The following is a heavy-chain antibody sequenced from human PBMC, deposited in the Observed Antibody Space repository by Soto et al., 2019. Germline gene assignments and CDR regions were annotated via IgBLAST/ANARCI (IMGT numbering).Heavy chain of an antibody. D-gene: IGHD3-3*01. J-gene: IGHJ6*02. Sequence: GASVKVSCKVSGYTFTSYYMHWVRQAPGQGLEWMGIINPSGGSTSYAQKFQGRVTMTRGTSTSTVYMELSSLRSEDTAVYYCARDDLKYYYFWXGYHLLPVDYYYYYGMDVWGQGITVTVSS. CDR3: ARDDLKYYYFWXGYHLLPVDYYYYYGMDV. V-gene: IGHV1-46*01. CDR2: INPSGGST. CDR1: GYTFTSYY.